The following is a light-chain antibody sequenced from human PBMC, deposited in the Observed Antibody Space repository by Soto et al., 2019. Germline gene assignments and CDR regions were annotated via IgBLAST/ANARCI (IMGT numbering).Light chain of an antibody. Sequence: DIQMNQSPSSLSAYIGDRVTITCRASQSISSYLNWYQQKPGKAPKLLIYAASSLQSGVPSRFSGSGSGTDFTLTISSLQPEDFATYYCQQSYSTPHTFGQGTKVDIK. CDR1: QSISSY. J-gene: IGKJ1*01. CDR3: QQSYSTPHT. CDR2: AAS. V-gene: IGKV1-39*01.